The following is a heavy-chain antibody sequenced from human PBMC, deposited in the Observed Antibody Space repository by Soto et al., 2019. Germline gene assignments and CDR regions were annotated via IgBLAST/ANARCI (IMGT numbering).Heavy chain of an antibody. D-gene: IGHD1-1*01. J-gene: IGHJ3*02. Sequence: ASVKVSCNASGYTFTGYYMHLLRQAPGQGLEWMGWINPNSGGTNYAQKFQGWVTMTRDTSISTAYMELSRLRSDDTAVYYCARRLDWDGDAFDIWGQGTMVTVSS. CDR2: INPNSGGT. CDR3: ARRLDWDGDAFDI. CDR1: GYTFTGYY. V-gene: IGHV1-2*04.